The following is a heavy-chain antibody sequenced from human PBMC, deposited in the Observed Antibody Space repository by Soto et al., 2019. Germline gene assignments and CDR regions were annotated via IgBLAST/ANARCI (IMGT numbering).Heavy chain of an antibody. CDR3: AKSSKQWLNWFDP. CDR1: GFTFSSYG. J-gene: IGHJ5*02. V-gene: IGHV3-30*18. CDR2: ISYDGSNK. D-gene: IGHD3-22*01. Sequence: QPGGSLRLSCAASGFTFSSYGMHWVRQAPGKGLEWVAVISYDGSNKYYADSVKGRFTISRDNSKNTLYLQMNSLRAEDTAVYYCAKSSKQWLNWFDPWGQGTLVTVSS.